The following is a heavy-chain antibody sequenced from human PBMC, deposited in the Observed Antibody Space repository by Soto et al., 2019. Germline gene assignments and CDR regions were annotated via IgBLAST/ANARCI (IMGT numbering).Heavy chain of an antibody. D-gene: IGHD3-16*02. Sequence: TSETLSLTCTVSGGSISPYWWSWIRQPAGKGLEWIGRMYSSGSTNYNPSLKGRVTMSLDTSKNQFSLSLTSVTAADTAVYYCARDRWTARANWFDPWGQGTLVTVSS. J-gene: IGHJ5*02. CDR3: ARDRWTARANWFDP. CDR2: MYSSGST. V-gene: IGHV4-4*07. CDR1: GGSISPYW.